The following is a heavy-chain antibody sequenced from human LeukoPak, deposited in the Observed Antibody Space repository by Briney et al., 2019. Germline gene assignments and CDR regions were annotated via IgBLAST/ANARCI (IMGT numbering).Heavy chain of an antibody. CDR3: ARAESVNGDYVRWGY. Sequence: GGSLRLSCAASGFTFSSYWMHWVRQAPGKGLVWVSRISSDGSSTSNADSVKGRFTISRDNAKNTLYLQMNSLRAEDTAVYYCARAESVNGDYVRWGYWGQGTLVTVSS. J-gene: IGHJ4*02. CDR1: GFTFSSYW. CDR2: ISSDGSST. V-gene: IGHV3-74*01. D-gene: IGHD4-17*01.